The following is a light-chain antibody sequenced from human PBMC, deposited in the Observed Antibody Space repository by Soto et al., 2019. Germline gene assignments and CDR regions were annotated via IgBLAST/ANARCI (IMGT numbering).Light chain of an antibody. CDR1: SGDIGSYNR. CDR2: EVT. CDR3: SSYTNINTRACV. J-gene: IGLJ1*01. Sequence: QSLLTPPASVSGSPGQSITSSCTGTSGDIGSYNRVSWYQQHPGKAPKLIIYEVTDRPSGVSNRFSGSKSGNTASLTISGLQAEDEAEYYCSSYTNINTRACVFGTGTKVTVL. V-gene: IGLV2-14*01.